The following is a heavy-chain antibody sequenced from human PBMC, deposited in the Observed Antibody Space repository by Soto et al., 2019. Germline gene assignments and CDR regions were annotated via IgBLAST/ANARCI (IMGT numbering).Heavy chain of an antibody. CDR3: ARTRLYTYASRAPFED. Sequence: QLQLQESGPRLVKPSETLSLTCSVSGASISSTNYYWGWIRQPPGKGLECIASIYYSGTTYYNPSLKSGVTMSVYTSRNQFSLQLTSVTAGDTAVYYCARTRLYTYASRAPFEDWGQGALVTVSS. J-gene: IGHJ4*02. CDR2: IYYSGTT. CDR1: GASISSTNYY. V-gene: IGHV4-39*01. D-gene: IGHD2-2*02.